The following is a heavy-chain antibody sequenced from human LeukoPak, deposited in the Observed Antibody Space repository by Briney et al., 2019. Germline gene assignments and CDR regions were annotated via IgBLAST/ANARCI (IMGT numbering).Heavy chain of an antibody. J-gene: IGHJ4*02. V-gene: IGHV3-53*01. D-gene: IGHD2-21*02. CDR2: IYSGGST. Sequence: PGGSLRLSCAASGFIVSSNYMNWVRQAPGKGLEWVSVIYSGGSTFYAYSVKGRFTISRDNSKNTLYLQMSSLRAEDTAVYYCAKGFSTALDYWGQGTLVTVSS. CDR1: GFIVSSNY. CDR3: AKGFSTALDY.